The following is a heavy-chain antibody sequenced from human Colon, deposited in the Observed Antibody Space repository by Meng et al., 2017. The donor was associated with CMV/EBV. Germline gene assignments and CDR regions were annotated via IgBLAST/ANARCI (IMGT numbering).Heavy chain of an antibody. D-gene: IGHD1-1*01. CDR3: ARGLGHASNNSHDY. Sequence: SETLSLTCTVSGESMRSHYWSWIRQPPGKGLEWMGHVYYSGSVTYSPSLRSRVSISVDMSKNQFSLKLRSVTAADTAMYFCARGLGHASNNSHDYWGQGTLVTVSS. V-gene: IGHV4-59*11. CDR1: GESMRSHY. CDR2: VYYSGSV. J-gene: IGHJ4*02.